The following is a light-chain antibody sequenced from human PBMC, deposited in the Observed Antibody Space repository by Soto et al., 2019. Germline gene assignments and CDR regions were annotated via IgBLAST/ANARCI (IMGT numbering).Light chain of an antibody. CDR1: SSNIGAGYD. Sequence: QPVLTQPPSVSGAPGQRVTISCTGSSSNIGAGYDVHWYQQLPGTAPTLLISTNNNRPSGVPDRFSGSKSGTSASLAITGLQAEDEADYYCQSYDNSLSGLVVFGGGTKLTVL. J-gene: IGLJ2*01. CDR3: QSYDNSLSGLVV. CDR2: TNN. V-gene: IGLV1-40*01.